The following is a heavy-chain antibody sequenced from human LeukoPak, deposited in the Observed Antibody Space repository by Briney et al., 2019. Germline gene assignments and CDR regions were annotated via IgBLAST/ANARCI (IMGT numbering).Heavy chain of an antibody. CDR2: IYYSGST. CDR1: GGSISSYY. V-gene: IGHV4-59*01. Sequence: PSETLSLACTVSGGSISSYYWSWIRQPPGKGLEWIGYIYYSGSTNYNPSLKSRVTIPVDASKNQFSPKLSSVTAADTAVYYCARVGDKFDYWGQGTLVTVSS. CDR3: ARVGDKFDY. D-gene: IGHD3-10*01. J-gene: IGHJ4*02.